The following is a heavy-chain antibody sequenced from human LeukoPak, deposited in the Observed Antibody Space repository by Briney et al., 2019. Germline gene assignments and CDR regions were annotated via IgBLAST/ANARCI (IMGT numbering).Heavy chain of an antibody. CDR1: GDSVSSNSVA. D-gene: IGHD3-9*01. CDR2: TYYRSKWYN. J-gene: IGHJ4*02. Sequence: SQTLSLTCAISGDSVSSNSVAWNCIRQSPSRGLEWLGRTYYRSKWYNDYAVSVKSRITINPDTSKNQFSLLLNSVTPEDTAVYYCSRDRGDWFDFDYWGQGTLVTVSS. CDR3: SRDRGDWFDFDY. V-gene: IGHV6-1*01.